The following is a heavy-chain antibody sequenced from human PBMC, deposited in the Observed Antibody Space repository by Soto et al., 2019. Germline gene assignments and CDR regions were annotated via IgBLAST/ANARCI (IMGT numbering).Heavy chain of an antibody. V-gene: IGHV3-23*01. Sequence: GGSLRLSCAASGFTFSTIAMAWVRQAPGKGLEWVSSISPSGDYAYFADSVKGRFTMSRDNSKNTLYLQMNSLRVEDTAVYYCAKIGSSSSVSLPLVLLDYWGQGALVTVSS. CDR1: GFTFSTIA. D-gene: IGHD6-6*01. CDR2: ISPSGDYA. CDR3: AKIGSSSSVSLPLVLLDY. J-gene: IGHJ4*02.